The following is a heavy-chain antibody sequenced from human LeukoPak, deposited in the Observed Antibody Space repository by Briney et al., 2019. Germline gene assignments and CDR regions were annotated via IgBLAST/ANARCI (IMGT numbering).Heavy chain of an antibody. Sequence: KTGGSLRLSCAASGFTFTDYYISWIRQAPGKGLEWISYISSSGSTIYYADSVKGRFTISRDNAKNSLYLQMNSLRAEDTAVYYCARLSDYGSGSGELSDFDYWGQGTLVTVSS. CDR3: ARLSDYGSGSGELSDFDY. CDR2: ISSSGSTI. D-gene: IGHD3-10*01. V-gene: IGHV3-11*01. J-gene: IGHJ4*02. CDR1: GFTFTDYY.